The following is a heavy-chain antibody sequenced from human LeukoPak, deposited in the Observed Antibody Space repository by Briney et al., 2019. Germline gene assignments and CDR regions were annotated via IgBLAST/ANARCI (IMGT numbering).Heavy chain of an antibody. CDR3: ARDQYYSDSSGYPYDI. CDR1: GFTFSSYS. D-gene: IGHD3-22*01. CDR2: ISGSSSHV. V-gene: IGHV3-21*01. J-gene: IGHJ3*02. Sequence: GGSLRLCCAASGFTFSSYSMNWVRLAPGKGLEWVSSISGSSSHVWYADSVKGRFTSSRDNAKNSLYLQMSSLRVEDTAVYYCARDQYYSDSSGYPYDIWGQGTMVTVSS.